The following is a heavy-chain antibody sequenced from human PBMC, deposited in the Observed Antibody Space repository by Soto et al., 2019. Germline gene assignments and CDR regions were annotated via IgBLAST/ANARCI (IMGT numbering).Heavy chain of an antibody. CDR3: AKDRVGGTFYTPLAF. CDR1: GFNFDNYG. J-gene: IGHJ4*02. CDR2: ITYDGSFQ. D-gene: IGHD1-7*01. Sequence: GSLRLSCQASGFNFDNYGMHWVRQAPGKGLEWVAVITYDGSFQYYADSVKGRFTISRDNSKNTLSLHLNTLKPEDTAVYHCAKDRVGGTFYTPLAFWGQGTLVTVSS. V-gene: IGHV3-30*18.